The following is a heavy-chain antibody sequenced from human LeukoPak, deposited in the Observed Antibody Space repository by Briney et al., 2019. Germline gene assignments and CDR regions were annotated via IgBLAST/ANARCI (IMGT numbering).Heavy chain of an antibody. CDR1: GYTFTGYY. CDR2: INPNSGGT. CDR3: AREPSITMIVVVRGGYFDY. Sequence: ASVKVSCKASGYTFTGYYMHWMRQAPGQGLEWMGWINPNSGGTNYAQKFQGRVTMTRDTSISTAYMELSRLRSDDTAVYYCAREPSITMIVVVRGGYFDYWGQGTLVAVSS. J-gene: IGHJ4*02. V-gene: IGHV1-2*02. D-gene: IGHD3-22*01.